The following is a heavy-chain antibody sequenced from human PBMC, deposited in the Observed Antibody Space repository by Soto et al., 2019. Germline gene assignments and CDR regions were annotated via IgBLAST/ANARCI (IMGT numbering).Heavy chain of an antibody. Sequence: VSLTCAVSGGSISSSNWWSWVRQPPGKGLEWIGEIYHSGSTNYNPSLKSRVTISVDKSKNQFSLKLSSVTAADTAVYYCARGTLRFLEWDRYYYGMDVWGQGTTVTAP. J-gene: IGHJ6*02. V-gene: IGHV4-4*02. CDR2: IYHSGST. CDR1: GGSISSSNW. CDR3: ARGTLRFLEWDRYYYGMDV. D-gene: IGHD3-3*01.